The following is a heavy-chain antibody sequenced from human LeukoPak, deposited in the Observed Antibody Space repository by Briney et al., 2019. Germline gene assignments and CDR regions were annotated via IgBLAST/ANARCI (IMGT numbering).Heavy chain of an antibody. CDR1: GFTFDDYT. Sequence: GGSLRLSCAASGFTFDDYTMHGVRQAPGKGLEWVSLISWDGGSTYYADSVKGRFTISSDNSKNSLYLQMNSLRTEDTALYYCAKGYCSGGSCLDYWGQGTLVTVSS. V-gene: IGHV3-43*01. J-gene: IGHJ4*02. CDR2: ISWDGGST. D-gene: IGHD2-15*01. CDR3: AKGYCSGGSCLDY.